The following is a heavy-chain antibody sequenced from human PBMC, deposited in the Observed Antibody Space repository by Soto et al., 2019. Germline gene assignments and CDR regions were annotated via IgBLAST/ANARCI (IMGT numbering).Heavy chain of an antibody. CDR3: ARAIATVVTPFFDY. Sequence: PSETLSLTCAVSGGSISSGGYSWSWIRQPPGKGLEWIGYIYHSGSTYYNPSLKSRVTISVDRSKNQFSLKLSSVTAADTAVYYCARAIATVVTPFFDYWGQGTLVTVPQ. CDR2: IYHSGST. J-gene: IGHJ4*02. V-gene: IGHV4-30-2*01. D-gene: IGHD4-17*01. CDR1: GGSISSGGYS.